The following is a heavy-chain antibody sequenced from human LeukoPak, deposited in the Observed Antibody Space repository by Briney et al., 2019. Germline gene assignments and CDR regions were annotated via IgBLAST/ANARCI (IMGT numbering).Heavy chain of an antibody. CDR3: ARHRDTRYDFWSGYKSPYYFDY. CDR2: INHSGST. J-gene: IGHJ4*02. V-gene: IGHV4-34*01. D-gene: IGHD3-3*01. CDR1: GGSFSGYY. Sequence: SETLSPTCAVYGGSFSGYYWSWIRQPPGKGLEWIGEINHSGSTNYNPSLKSRVTISVDTSKNQFSLKLSSVTAADTAVYYCARHRDTRYDFWSGYKSPYYFDYWGQGTLVTVSS.